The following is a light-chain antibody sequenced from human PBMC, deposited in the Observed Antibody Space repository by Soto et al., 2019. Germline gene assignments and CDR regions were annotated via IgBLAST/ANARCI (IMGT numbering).Light chain of an antibody. CDR2: GAS. Sequence: EIVMTQSPAILSVSPGERATLSCRASQSVSGNLAWYQQKPGQAPRLLIYGASTRATGIPARFSGSGSGTEFTLTISSLQSEDFATYYCQQYNSYWTVGQGTKVDIK. CDR3: QQYNSYWT. J-gene: IGKJ1*01. CDR1: QSVSGN. V-gene: IGKV3-15*01.